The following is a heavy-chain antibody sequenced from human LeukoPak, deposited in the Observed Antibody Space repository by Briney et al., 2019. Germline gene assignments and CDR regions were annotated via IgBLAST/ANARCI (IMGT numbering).Heavy chain of an antibody. CDR2: IYYSGST. Sequence: SETLSLTCTVSGGSVSSGSYYWSWIRQPPGKGLEWIGYIYYSGSTNYNPSLKSRVTISVDTSKNQFSLKLSSVTAADTAVYYCARGLGGYNYYGMDVWGQGTTVTVSS. CDR3: ARGLGGYNYYGMDV. D-gene: IGHD3-10*01. J-gene: IGHJ6*02. V-gene: IGHV4-61*01. CDR1: GGSVSSGSYY.